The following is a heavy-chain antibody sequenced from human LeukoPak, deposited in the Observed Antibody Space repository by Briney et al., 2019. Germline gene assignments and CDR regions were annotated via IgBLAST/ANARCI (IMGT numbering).Heavy chain of an antibody. Sequence: SETLSLTCTVSGGSISSSSYYWGWIRQPPGKGLEWIGSIYYSGSTHYNPSLNSRITISVDTSKNQFSLRLRSVTAADTALYFCLAYYSLSGNYYNGIDYWGQGTLVTVSS. D-gene: IGHD3-10*01. V-gene: IGHV4-39*01. J-gene: IGHJ4*02. CDR2: IYYSGST. CDR1: GGSISSSSYY. CDR3: LAYYSLSGNYYNGIDY.